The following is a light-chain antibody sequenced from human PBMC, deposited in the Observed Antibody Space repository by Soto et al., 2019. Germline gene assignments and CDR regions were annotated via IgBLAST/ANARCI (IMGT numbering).Light chain of an antibody. Sequence: DIQITQSPSTLSGSVGDRVTITCRASQTISSWLAWYAQKPGKAPKLLIYKASTLNSGVPSRCSCSGSWPECTRPISSLQPDDFETDDCPHYNSYSEAFGQGTQVDIK. J-gene: IGKJ1*01. CDR1: QTISSW. CDR3: PHYNSYSEA. CDR2: KAS. V-gene: IGKV1-5*03.